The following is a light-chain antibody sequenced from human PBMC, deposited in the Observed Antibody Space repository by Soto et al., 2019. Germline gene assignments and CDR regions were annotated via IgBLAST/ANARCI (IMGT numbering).Light chain of an antibody. V-gene: IGKV4-1*01. Sequence: DIVMTQSPDSLAVSLGERATINCRSSQSIFHSANNKNYLAWYQQKPGQPPKLLISWASTRDSGVPGRFSGTGSGATFTLTINSLQAEDVAVYYCQQYFNTPLTFGGGTKVDIK. CDR2: WAS. J-gene: IGKJ4*01. CDR3: QQYFNTPLT. CDR1: QSIFHSANNKNY.